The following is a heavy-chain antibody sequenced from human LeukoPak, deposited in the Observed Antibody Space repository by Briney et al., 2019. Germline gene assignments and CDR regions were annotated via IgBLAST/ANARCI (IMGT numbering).Heavy chain of an antibody. CDR2: ISGSGGST. J-gene: IGHJ3*02. D-gene: IGHD3-10*01. V-gene: IGHV3-23*01. CDR1: GFTFSSYA. CDR3: AKHYYGSRSYYDAFDI. Sequence: PGGSLRLSCAASGFTFSSYAMSWVRQAPGKGLEWVSAISGSGGSTYYADSVKGRFTISRDNSKNTLYLQMNSLRAEDTAVYYCAKHYYGSRSYYDAFDIWGQGTMVTVSS.